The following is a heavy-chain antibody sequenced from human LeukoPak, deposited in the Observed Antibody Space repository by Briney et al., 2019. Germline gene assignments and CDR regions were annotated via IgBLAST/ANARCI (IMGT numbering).Heavy chain of an antibody. CDR1: GFTVSSNY. D-gene: IGHD3-22*01. Sequence: GGSLRLSCAASGFTVSSNYMSWVRQAPGKGLEWVSVIYSGGSTYYADSVKGRFTISRDNSKDTLYLQVNSLRAEDTAVYYCAREVPYGYYYDSSWYFDLWGRGTLVTVSS. CDR2: IYSGGST. V-gene: IGHV3-66*01. CDR3: AREVPYGYYYDSSWYFDL. J-gene: IGHJ2*01.